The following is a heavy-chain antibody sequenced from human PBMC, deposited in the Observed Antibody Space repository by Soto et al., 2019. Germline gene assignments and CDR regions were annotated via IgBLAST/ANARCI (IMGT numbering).Heavy chain of an antibody. V-gene: IGHV1-18*01. CDR2: ISAYNGNT. D-gene: IGHD2-2*01. Sequence: RASVKVSCKASGYTFTSYGISWVRQAPGQGLEWMGWISAYNGNTNYAQKLQGRVTMTTDTSTSTAYMELRSLRSDDTAVYYCARGRGVVVPAATDYWGQGTLVTVSS. J-gene: IGHJ4*02. CDR1: GYTFTSYG. CDR3: ARGRGVVVPAATDY.